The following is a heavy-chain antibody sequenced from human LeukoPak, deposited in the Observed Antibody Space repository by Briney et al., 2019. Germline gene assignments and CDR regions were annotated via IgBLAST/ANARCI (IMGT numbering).Heavy chain of an antibody. CDR1: GLSFDDYV. V-gene: IGHV3-9*01. Sequence: SLRLSCGASGLSFDDYVMHWVPQARGKAVVGVSRISWSSDNIDYADCVKGRVTLSRDNAKNTLYLQMNSLRAEDTALYYCAKGGYYDSSGYYSFDYWGQGTLVTVSS. D-gene: IGHD3-22*01. J-gene: IGHJ4*02. CDR2: ISWSSDNI. CDR3: AKGGYYDSSGYYSFDY.